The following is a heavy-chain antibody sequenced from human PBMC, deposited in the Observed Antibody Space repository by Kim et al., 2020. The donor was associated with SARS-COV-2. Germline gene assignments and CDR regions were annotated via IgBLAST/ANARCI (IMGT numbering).Heavy chain of an antibody. J-gene: IGHJ3*02. D-gene: IGHD6-13*01. CDR3: AKDLAALDPYAFDI. CDR2: ISWNSGSI. CDR1: GFTFGDYA. Sequence: GGSLRLSCAASGFTFGDYAMHWVRQAPGKGLEWVSGISWNSGSIGYADSVKGRFTISRDNAKNSLYLQMNSLRAEDTALYYCAKDLAALDPYAFDIWGQGTMVTVSS. V-gene: IGHV3-9*01.